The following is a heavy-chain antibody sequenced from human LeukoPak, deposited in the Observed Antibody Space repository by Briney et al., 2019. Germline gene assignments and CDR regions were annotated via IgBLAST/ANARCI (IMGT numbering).Heavy chain of an antibody. Sequence: PGGSLRLSCAASGFTFSSYSMNWVRQAPGKGLEWVSAISGSGGSTYYADSVKGRFTISRDNSVNTLFLQMNSLRAEDTAVYYCAKARSISASSGHWGQGTLVIVSS. CDR1: GFTFSSYS. CDR3: AKARSISASSGH. CDR2: ISGSGGST. V-gene: IGHV3-23*01. J-gene: IGHJ4*02. D-gene: IGHD6-19*01.